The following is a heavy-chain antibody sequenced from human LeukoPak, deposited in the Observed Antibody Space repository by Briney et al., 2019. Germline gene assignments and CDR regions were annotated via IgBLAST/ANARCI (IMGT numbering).Heavy chain of an antibody. CDR1: GASINSPNW. Sequence: PSGTLSLTCTVSGASINSPNWWNWVRQSPGKELEWVGEISHSGLINYNPSLQSRVSISMDKSRNNFSLRLNSVTAADTAVYYCARDGVRYYFDYWGQGALVTVSS. V-gene: IGHV4-4*02. D-gene: IGHD3-16*01. CDR3: ARDGVRYYFDY. CDR2: ISHSGLI. J-gene: IGHJ4*02.